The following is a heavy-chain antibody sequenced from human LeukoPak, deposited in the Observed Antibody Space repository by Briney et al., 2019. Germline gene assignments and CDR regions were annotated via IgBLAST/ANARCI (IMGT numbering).Heavy chain of an antibody. CDR2: INHSGST. CDR3: ARGYYDFWSGYYRGGYFDY. D-gene: IGHD3-3*01. J-gene: IGHJ4*02. CDR1: GGSFSGYY. Sequence: TSETLSLTCAVYGGSFSGYYWSWIRQPPGKGLEWIGEINHSGSTNYNPSLKSRVTISVDTSKNQFSLKLSSVTAADTAVYYCARGYYDFWSGYYRGGYFDYWGQGTLVTVSS. V-gene: IGHV4-34*01.